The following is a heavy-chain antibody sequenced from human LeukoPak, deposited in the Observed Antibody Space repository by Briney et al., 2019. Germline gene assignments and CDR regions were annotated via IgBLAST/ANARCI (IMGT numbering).Heavy chain of an antibody. CDR1: GGSISSYY. V-gene: IGHV4-59*12. CDR2: IYYSGST. D-gene: IGHD2-2*01. CDR3: AKEGYCSSTSCYSYYYYYMDV. Sequence: SETLSLTCTVSGGSISSYYWSWIRQPPGKGLEWIGYIYYSGSTNYNPSLKSRVTISVDTSKNQFSLKLSSVTAADTAVYYCAKEGYCSSTSCYSYYYYYMDVWGKGTTVTVSS. J-gene: IGHJ6*03.